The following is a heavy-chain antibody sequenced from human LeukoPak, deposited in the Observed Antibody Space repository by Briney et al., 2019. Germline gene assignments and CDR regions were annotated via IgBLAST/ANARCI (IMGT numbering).Heavy chain of an antibody. Sequence: GGSLRLSCAASGFTFSSYWMHWVRQAPGKGLEWVSAISGSGGSTYYADSVKGRFTISRDNSKNTLYLQMNSLRAEDTAVYYCAKDSGSGSYYDFDYWGQGTLVTVSS. CDR3: AKDSGSGSYYDFDY. V-gene: IGHV3-23*01. J-gene: IGHJ4*02. CDR2: ISGSGGST. D-gene: IGHD1-26*01. CDR1: GFTFSSYW.